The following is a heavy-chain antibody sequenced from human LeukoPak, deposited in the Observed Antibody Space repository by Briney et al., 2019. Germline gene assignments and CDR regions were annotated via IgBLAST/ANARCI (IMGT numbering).Heavy chain of an antibody. V-gene: IGHV3-23*01. CDR1: GFTLSSYD. Sequence: GGSLRLSCAASGFTLSSYDMSWVRRAPGKGREGGSGISGSGGSTNYADSVKGRFTISRDNSKNTLHMQMNSLRAEDTAVYYCASHASGHSSSWYGPNYYYYGMDVWGQGTTVTVSS. D-gene: IGHD6-13*01. CDR3: ASHASGHSSSWYGPNYYYYGMDV. J-gene: IGHJ6*02. CDR2: ISGSGGST.